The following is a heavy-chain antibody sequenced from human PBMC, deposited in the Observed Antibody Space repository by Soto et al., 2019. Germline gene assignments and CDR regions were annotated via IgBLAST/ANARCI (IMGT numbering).Heavy chain of an antibody. Sequence: GGSLRLSCAASGFTFSSCAMGWVRQAPGKGLGWVSGISGNGGSTYYADSVKGRFTISRDTSKNTLYLQMDSLGAEDTAIYYCAKVVGDGHDYYAFWGQGTLVTVSS. CDR1: GFTFSSCA. J-gene: IGHJ4*02. D-gene: IGHD3-10*01. V-gene: IGHV3-23*01. CDR3: AKVVGDGHDYYAF. CDR2: ISGNGGST.